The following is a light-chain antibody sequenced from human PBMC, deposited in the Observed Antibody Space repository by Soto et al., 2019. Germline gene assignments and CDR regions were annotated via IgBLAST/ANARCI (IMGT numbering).Light chain of an antibody. CDR1: QGIGDS. Sequence: EVVMRQSPATLSVCPGDGATLSCRASQGIGDSLAWYQHKPGQAPRLLIYDTSTMATGVPTRFSGSRSGAEFTLTINSLQSEDFAAYYCQPFNNWPLTFGGGTKVDIK. J-gene: IGKJ4*01. V-gene: IGKV3-15*01. CDR3: QPFNNWPLT. CDR2: DTS.